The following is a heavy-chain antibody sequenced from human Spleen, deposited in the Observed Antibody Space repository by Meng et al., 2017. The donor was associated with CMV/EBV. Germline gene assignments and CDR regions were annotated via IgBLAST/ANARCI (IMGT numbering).Heavy chain of an antibody. J-gene: IGHJ4*02. CDR2: SSGGDGNK. V-gene: IGHV3-23*01. CDR3: AKDGIEGVYDSSGYYGY. D-gene: IGHD3-22*01. Sequence: MWGVQEAAREGHWGATSSGGDGNKTYEEPVKGRSTISRDNSKNTRDLEMISLRAEDKAVFYCAKDGIEGVYDSSGYYGYWGQGTLVTVSS.